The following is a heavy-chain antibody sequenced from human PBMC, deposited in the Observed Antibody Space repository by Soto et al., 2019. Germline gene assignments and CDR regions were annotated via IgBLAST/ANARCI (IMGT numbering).Heavy chain of an antibody. Sequence: PGGSLRLSCAASGFNFDDYAMHWVRQIPGKGLEWVSGISWESGSIGYADSVKGRFSISRDNAKNSLYLQMNSLRAEDTAVYYCARHPGYCSGGRCNGQYTLDVWGQGTTVTVSS. CDR3: ARHPGYCSGGRCNGQYTLDV. CDR1: GFNFDDYA. CDR2: ISWESGSI. V-gene: IGHV3-9*01. D-gene: IGHD2-15*01. J-gene: IGHJ6*02.